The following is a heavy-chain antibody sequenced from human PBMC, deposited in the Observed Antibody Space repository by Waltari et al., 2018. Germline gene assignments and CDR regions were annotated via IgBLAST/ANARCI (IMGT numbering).Heavy chain of an antibody. Sequence: EVQLVESGGGLIQPGGSLRLSCAASGFSISDNYMSWVRQAPGKWLEWVSFINSGGTTYYADSVKGRFTISRDNSKNTVYLQMNSLRAEDTAMYYCARDSKFDPWGQGTLVTVSS. CDR1: GFSISDNY. D-gene: IGHD4-4*01. V-gene: IGHV3-53*01. J-gene: IGHJ5*02. CDR2: INSGGTT. CDR3: ARDSKFDP.